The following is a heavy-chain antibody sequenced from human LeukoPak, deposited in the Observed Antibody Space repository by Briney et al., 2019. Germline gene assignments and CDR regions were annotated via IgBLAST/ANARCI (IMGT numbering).Heavy chain of an antibody. CDR2: ISAYNGNT. J-gene: IGHJ5*01. CDR1: GYTFTSYG. V-gene: IGHV1-18*01. CDR3: VRVAMIRGVVFKNWFDS. Sequence: ASVKVSCKASGYTFTSYGINWVRQAPGQGLEWMGWISAYNGNTNYADNLQGRLTMTTDTSTSTAHMELRSLRSDDTAVYYCVRVAMIRGVVFKNWFDSWGQGSLVTVSS. D-gene: IGHD3-10*01.